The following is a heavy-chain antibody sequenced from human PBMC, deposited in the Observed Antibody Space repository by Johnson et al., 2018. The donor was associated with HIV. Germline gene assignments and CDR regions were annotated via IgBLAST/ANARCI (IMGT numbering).Heavy chain of an antibody. CDR2: IKQDGSEK. CDR1: GFTFSSYW. CDR3: AKWSLGGATFSDAFDI. J-gene: IGHJ3*02. D-gene: IGHD1-26*01. Sequence: VQLVESGGGLVQPGGSLRLSCAASGFTFSSYWMTWVRQAPGKGLEWVANIKQDGSEKYYVDSVKGRFTISRDNPKNSLYLQMNSLRAEDTAVFYCAKWSLGGATFSDAFDIWGQGTMVTGSS. V-gene: IGHV3-7*01.